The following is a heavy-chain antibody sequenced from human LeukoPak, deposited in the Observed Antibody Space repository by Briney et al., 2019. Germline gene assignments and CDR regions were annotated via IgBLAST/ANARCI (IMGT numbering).Heavy chain of an antibody. Sequence: SETLSLTCTVSGGSISSSSYYWGWIRQPPGKGLEWIGSIYYSGSTYYNPSLKSRVTISVDTSKNQFSLKLSSVTPDDTAVFFCARSAVGGHNDFWGQGTLVTVSS. J-gene: IGHJ4*02. V-gene: IGHV4-39*01. CDR2: IYYSGST. D-gene: IGHD3-16*01. CDR3: ARSAVGGHNDF. CDR1: GGSISSSSYY.